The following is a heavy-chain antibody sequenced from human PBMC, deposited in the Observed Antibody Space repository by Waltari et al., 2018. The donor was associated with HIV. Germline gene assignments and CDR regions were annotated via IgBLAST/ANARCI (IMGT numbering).Heavy chain of an antibody. CDR3: ARGRRWVQFHGHYYFDY. V-gene: IGHV4-59*01. Sequence: QVQLQESGPGLVKPSETLSLTCNVSGDSLTSNYWNWIRQTPGKELEWLGYISYSGSTKYSPSFKSRLSVSIGSSKSQFSLKLRSVTAADTAVYYCARGRRWVQFHGHYYFDYWGQVILVTVSS. J-gene: IGHJ4*02. CDR2: ISYSGST. D-gene: IGHD3-10*01. CDR1: GDSLTSNY.